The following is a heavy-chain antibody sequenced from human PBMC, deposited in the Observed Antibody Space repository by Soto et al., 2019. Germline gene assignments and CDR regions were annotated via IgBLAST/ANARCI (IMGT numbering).Heavy chain of an antibody. CDR2: IYHTGST. D-gene: IGHD6-19*01. J-gene: IGHJ3*01. CDR3: ARGPDDSSENALDV. V-gene: IGHV4-4*02. CDR1: GASISSSYW. Sequence: QVQLQESGPGLVTPSGTLSLTCAVSGASISSSYWWTWVRQPPGKGLEWIGEIYHTGSTNYNPSLKSRVTISLDMSNNQFSLKLFSVTAADTAVYYCARGPDDSSENALDVWGQGAMVTVSS.